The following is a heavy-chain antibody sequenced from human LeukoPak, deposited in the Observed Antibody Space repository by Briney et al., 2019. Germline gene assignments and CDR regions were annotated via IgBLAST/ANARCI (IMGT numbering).Heavy chain of an antibody. V-gene: IGHV1-18*01. CDR1: GYTFTSYG. D-gene: IGHD3-3*01. CDR2: ISAYNGNT. J-gene: IGHJ4*02. Sequence: ASVKVSCKASGYTFTSYGISWVRQAPGQGLEWMGWISAYNGNTNYAQKLQGRVTMTTDTSTSTAYMELSSLRSEDTAVYYCARGYTIFGVVTISSFDYWGQGTLVTVSS. CDR3: ARGYTIFGVVTISSFDY.